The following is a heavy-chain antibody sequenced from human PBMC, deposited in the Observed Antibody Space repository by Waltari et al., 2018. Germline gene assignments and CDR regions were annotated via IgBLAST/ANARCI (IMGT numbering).Heavy chain of an antibody. V-gene: IGHV3-21*05. Sequence: VQLVESGGGLVKPGGSLRLSCAASGFTFSSYGMNWVRRAQGKGLDGVSVIISISKYVYYADSVKGRFTIFRDNAKHSLFLQMNSLRAEDTAVYYCARDFTSWGCDYWGQGTLVTVSS. CDR3: ARDFTSWGCDY. J-gene: IGHJ4*02. CDR1: GFTFSSYG. D-gene: IGHD2-2*01. CDR2: IISISKYV.